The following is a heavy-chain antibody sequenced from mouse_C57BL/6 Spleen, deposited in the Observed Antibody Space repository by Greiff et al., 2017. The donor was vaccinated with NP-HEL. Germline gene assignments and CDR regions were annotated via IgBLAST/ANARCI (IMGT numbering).Heavy chain of an antibody. J-gene: IGHJ3*01. CDR2: IYLDDDK. Sequence: QVQLKESGPGILQSSQTLSLTCSFSGFSLSTSGLGVSWIRQPSGKGLEWLAHIYLDDDKRSNPSLKSRLTISKDTSRNQVFRKITSLDTADTATYYWARSKKEIYYDYDGWFAYWGQGTLVTVSA. CDR3: ARSKKEIYYDYDGWFAY. CDR1: GFSLSTSGLG. V-gene: IGHV8-12*01. D-gene: IGHD2-4*01.